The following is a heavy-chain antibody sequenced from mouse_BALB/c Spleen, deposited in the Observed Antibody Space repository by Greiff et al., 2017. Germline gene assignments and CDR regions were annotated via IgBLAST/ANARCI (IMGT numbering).Heavy chain of an antibody. Sequence: EVQVVESGGGLVKPGGSLKLSCAASGFTFSDYYMYWVRQTPEKRLVWVATISDGGSYTYYPDSVKGRFTISRDNAKNNLYLQMSSLKSEDTAMYYCARGLRGWFAYWGQGTLVTVSA. J-gene: IGHJ3*01. V-gene: IGHV5-4*02. CDR1: GFTFSDYY. CDR3: ARGLRGWFAY. D-gene: IGHD1-1*01. CDR2: ISDGGSYT.